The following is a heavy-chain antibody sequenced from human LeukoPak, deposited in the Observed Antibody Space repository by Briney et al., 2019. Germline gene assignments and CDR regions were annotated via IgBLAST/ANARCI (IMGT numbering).Heavy chain of an antibody. V-gene: IGHV3-23*01. Sequence: GVSLRLSCAASGFTFSNCAMSWVRQAPGKGLEWVSAISNCGGSTYYADSVKGRFAISRDDSKNTLWLRMSSLRADDTAVYYCTRQDPSNSGWYPWGQGTLVTVST. CDR2: ISNCGGST. D-gene: IGHD6-13*01. J-gene: IGHJ5*02. CDR1: GFTFSNCA. CDR3: TRQDPSNSGWYP.